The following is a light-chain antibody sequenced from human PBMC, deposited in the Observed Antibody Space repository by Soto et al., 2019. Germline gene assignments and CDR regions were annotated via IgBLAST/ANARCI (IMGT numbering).Light chain of an antibody. Sequence: DIQMTQSPSSLSASVGDRVTITCQASEDISNYVNWYQQQPGKAPKLLLFDASNVETGVQSKFSGSGYRTHFSLTIHSLQSEYTATYYCQQYEGLPLTFGGGTKIEI. CDR2: DAS. CDR1: EDISNY. V-gene: IGKV1-33*01. CDR3: QQYEGLPLT. J-gene: IGKJ4*01.